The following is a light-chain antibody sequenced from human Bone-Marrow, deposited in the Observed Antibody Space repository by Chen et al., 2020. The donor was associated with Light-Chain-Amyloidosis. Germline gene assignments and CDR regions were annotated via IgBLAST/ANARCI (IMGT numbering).Light chain of an antibody. CDR3: PVWDRSSDRPV. J-gene: IGLJ3*02. Sequence: SYVLTQPSSVSVAPGQTATIACGGNNIGSTSVHWYQPTPGQAPLLVVYDDSDRPSGIPERLSGSNSGNTATLTISRVEAGDEADYYCPVWDRSSDRPVFGGGTKLTVL. CDR2: DDS. CDR1: NIGSTS. V-gene: IGLV3-21*02.